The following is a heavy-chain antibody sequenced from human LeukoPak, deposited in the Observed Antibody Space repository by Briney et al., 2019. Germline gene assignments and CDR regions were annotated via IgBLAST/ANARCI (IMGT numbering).Heavy chain of an antibody. D-gene: IGHD6-13*01. CDR2: ISRSGDSL. CDR3: AKGLGAAGGKFDC. V-gene: IGHV3-11*01. J-gene: IGHJ4*02. CDR1: GFPFRDYY. Sequence: GGSLRLSCAASGFPFRDYYMTWIRQAPGKGLEWISYISRSGDSLYYADSVEGRFTISRDNAKNSLFLQMNSLRADDTAVYYCAKGLGAAGGKFDCWGQGTLVTVSS.